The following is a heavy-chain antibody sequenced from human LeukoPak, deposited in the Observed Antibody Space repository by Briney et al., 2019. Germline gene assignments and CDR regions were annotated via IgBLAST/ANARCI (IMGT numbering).Heavy chain of an antibody. CDR3: ARLGLVATFPYYYYYGMDV. CDR2: INHGGST. Sequence: SETLSLTCAVYGGSFSGYYWSWIGQPPGKGLEWIGEINHGGSTNYNPSLKSRVTISVDTSKNQFSLKLSSVTAADTAVYYCARLGLVATFPYYYYYGMDVWGQGNTVTVSS. D-gene: IGHD5-12*01. CDR1: GGSFSGYY. V-gene: IGHV4-34*01. J-gene: IGHJ6*02.